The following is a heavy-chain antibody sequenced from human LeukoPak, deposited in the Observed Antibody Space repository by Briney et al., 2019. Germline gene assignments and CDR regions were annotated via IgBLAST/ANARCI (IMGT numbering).Heavy chain of an antibody. J-gene: IGHJ4*02. V-gene: IGHV1-2*05. Sequence: ASVKVSCKASGYTFTGYHIHWVRQAPGQGLEWMGRINPYSGDTNFAQKFQGRVTMTRDTSITTAYVDLSSLTPDDTDVYFCARDQGSLTRSWYTGYWGQGTQVTVSS. CDR2: INPYSGDT. D-gene: IGHD6-13*01. CDR1: GYTFTGYH. CDR3: ARDQGSLTRSWYTGY.